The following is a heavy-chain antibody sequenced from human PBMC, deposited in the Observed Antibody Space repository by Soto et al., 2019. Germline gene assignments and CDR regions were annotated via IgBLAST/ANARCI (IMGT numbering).Heavy chain of an antibody. V-gene: IGHV3-7*05. CDR3: ARGLSSGYYYSFDY. Sequence: EVQLVESGGGLVQPGGSLRLSCAASGFTFSSYWMSWVRQAPGKGLEWVANIKQDGSEKYYVDSVKGRFTISRDNAKNSLYLQMNSLRAEDTAVYYCARGLSSGYYYSFDYWGQGTLVTVSS. D-gene: IGHD3-22*01. CDR1: GFTFSSYW. J-gene: IGHJ4*02. CDR2: IKQDGSEK.